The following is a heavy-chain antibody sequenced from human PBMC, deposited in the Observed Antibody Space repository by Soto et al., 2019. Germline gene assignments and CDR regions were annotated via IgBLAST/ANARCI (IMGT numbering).Heavy chain of an antibody. V-gene: IGHV3-23*01. CDR3: AKDQAGGEQWGDI. D-gene: IGHD6-19*01. CDR1: GFTFSSYA. J-gene: IGHJ3*02. CDR2: ISGSGGST. Sequence: EVQLLESGGGLVQPGGSLRLSCAASGFTFSSYAMSWVRQAPGKGLEWVAAISGSGGSTYYADSVKGRFTISRDNSKNTLYRQMNSLRAEDTAVYYCAKDQAGGEQWGDIWGQGRMVTVCS.